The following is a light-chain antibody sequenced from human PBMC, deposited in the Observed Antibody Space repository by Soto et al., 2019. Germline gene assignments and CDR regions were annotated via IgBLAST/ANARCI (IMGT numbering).Light chain of an antibody. J-gene: IGLJ2*01. V-gene: IGLV4-69*01. CDR1: SGHSNYA. Sequence: QPVLTQSPSASASLGASVKLTCTLSSGHSNYAIAWHQQQSEKGPRYLMKLNSDGSHSKGDGIPDRFSGSSSGAERYLTISXXXXXXXXDXXXXTWGAGIVVFGGGTKLTXL. CDR2: LNSDGSH. CDR3: XTWGAGIVV.